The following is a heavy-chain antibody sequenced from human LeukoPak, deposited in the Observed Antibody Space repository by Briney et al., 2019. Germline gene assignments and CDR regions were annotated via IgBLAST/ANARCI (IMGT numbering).Heavy chain of an antibody. V-gene: IGHV3-23*01. CDR1: GFTFSSYA. CDR2: ISGSGGST. CDR3: AWSVGAYYYYGMDV. D-gene: IGHD1-26*01. J-gene: IGHJ6*02. Sequence: GGSLRLSCAASGFTFSSYAMSWVRQAPGKGLEWVSAISGSGGSTYYADSVKGRFTTSRDNSKNTLYLQMNSLRAEDTAVYYCAWSVGAYYYYGMDVWGQGTTVTVSS.